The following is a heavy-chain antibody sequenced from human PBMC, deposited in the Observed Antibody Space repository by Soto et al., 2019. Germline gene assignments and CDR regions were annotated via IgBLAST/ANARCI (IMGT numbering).Heavy chain of an antibody. CDR1: GGSFSGYY. Sequence: PSETLSLTCAVYGGSFSGYYCSWIRQPPGKGLEWIGEINHSGSTNYNPSLKSRVTISVDTSKNQFSLKLSSVTAADTAVYYCASGYGKNLDYWAQGTLDPVSS. CDR2: INHSGST. CDR3: ASGYGKNLDY. V-gene: IGHV4-34*01. D-gene: IGHD4-17*01. J-gene: IGHJ4*02.